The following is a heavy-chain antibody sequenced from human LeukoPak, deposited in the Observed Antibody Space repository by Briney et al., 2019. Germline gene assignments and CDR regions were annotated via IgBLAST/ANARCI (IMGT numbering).Heavy chain of an antibody. V-gene: IGHV1-46*01. CDR2: INPSGGST. Sequence: ASVKVSCKASGYTFTSYYMHWVRQAPGQGLEWMGIINPSGGSTSYAQKFQGRVTMTRDTSTSTVYMELSSLRSEDTAVYYCARSTTAGYSSGWYGYWGQGTLVTVSS. CDR3: ARSTTAGYSSGWYGY. D-gene: IGHD6-19*01. CDR1: GYTFTSYY. J-gene: IGHJ4*02.